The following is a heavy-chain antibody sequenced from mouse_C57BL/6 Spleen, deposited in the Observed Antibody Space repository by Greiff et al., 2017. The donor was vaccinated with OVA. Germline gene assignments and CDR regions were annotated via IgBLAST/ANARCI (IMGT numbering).Heavy chain of an antibody. CDR2: IDPSDSYT. Sequence: QVQLQQPGAELVMPGASVKLSCKASGYTFTSYWMHWVKQRPGQGLEWIGEIDPSDSYTNYNQKFKGKSTLTVDKSSSTAYMQLSSLTSEDSAVYYCARGDDYIDYWGQGTTLTVSS. V-gene: IGHV1-69*01. CDR1: GYTFTSYW. J-gene: IGHJ2*01. D-gene: IGHD2-13*01. CDR3: ARGDDYIDY.